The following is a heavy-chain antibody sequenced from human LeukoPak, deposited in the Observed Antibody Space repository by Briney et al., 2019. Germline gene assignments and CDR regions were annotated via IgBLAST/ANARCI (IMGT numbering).Heavy chain of an antibody. CDR2: VSGYNGDT. D-gene: IGHD1-14*01. Sequence: ASVKVSCKASGYPFSNYGVSWLRQAPGQGFEWMGWVSGYNGDTKYAQKFQDRVIMTTDTSTSTTYMELRTLRSDDTAVYSCVRDKGTGIFDYWAQGTLITVSS. J-gene: IGHJ4*02. CDR1: GYPFSNYG. V-gene: IGHV1-18*01. CDR3: VRDKGTGIFDY.